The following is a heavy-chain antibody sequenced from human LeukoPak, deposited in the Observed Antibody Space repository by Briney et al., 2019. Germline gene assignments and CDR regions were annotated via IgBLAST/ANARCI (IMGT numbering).Heavy chain of an antibody. V-gene: IGHV3-23*01. J-gene: IGHJ4*02. D-gene: IGHD3-10*01. CDR2: ITANGGGT. CDR3: AKLTSDTMVRGVTTDY. Sequence: GGSLRLSCAASGFTFSNYATSWVRQAPGKGLEWVSSITANGGGTYYADSVKGRFSISRDSSRNTLYLQVTSLRAEDTAVYYCAKLTSDTMVRGVTTDYWGQGTLVTVSS. CDR1: GFTFSNYA.